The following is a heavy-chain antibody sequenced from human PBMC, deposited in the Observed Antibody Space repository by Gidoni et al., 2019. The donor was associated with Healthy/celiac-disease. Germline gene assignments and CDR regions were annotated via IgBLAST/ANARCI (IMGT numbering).Heavy chain of an antibody. J-gene: IGHJ4*02. V-gene: IGHV4-31*03. D-gene: IGHD3-10*02. Sequence: VHRQDAGPRLGKRSQTQSLTRTRAAGYISSGGYYWSWIRHHPGKGLYWPAYIYYSGSTYYNPSLKSRVTISVVTSKNQFSLKLSSVTAADTAVYSCARRSMFGELFDYWGQGTLVTVSS. CDR2: IYYSGST. CDR1: AGYISSGGYY. CDR3: ARRSMFGELFDY.